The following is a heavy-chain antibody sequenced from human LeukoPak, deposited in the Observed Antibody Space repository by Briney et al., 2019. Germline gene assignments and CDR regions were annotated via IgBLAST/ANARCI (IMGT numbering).Heavy chain of an antibody. Sequence: SETLSLTCGVYGGSISCYYWSWIRQPPGKGLEWIGYIDHSGITTYNPSLNSRVTVSVDTSKSQFSLKLRSVTAAHTAVYSGAREKRRSGAFINAIDGSGKRAMVTVSS. V-gene: IGHV4-34*01. CDR3: AREKRRSGAFINAIDG. CDR2: IDHSGIT. J-gene: IGHJ3*01. CDR1: GGSISCYY. D-gene: IGHD3-10*01.